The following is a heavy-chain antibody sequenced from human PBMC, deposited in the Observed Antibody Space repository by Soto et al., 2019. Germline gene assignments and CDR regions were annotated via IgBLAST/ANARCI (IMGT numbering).Heavy chain of an antibody. Sequence: LSLTCTVSGGSISSGGYYWSWIRQHPGKGLEWIGYIYYSGSTYYNPSLKSRVTISVDTSKNQFSLKLSSVTAADTAVYYCAMSYYYGSGSYYKRFNWFDPWGQGTLVTVSS. J-gene: IGHJ5*02. D-gene: IGHD3-10*01. V-gene: IGHV4-31*03. CDR2: IYYSGST. CDR3: AMSYYYGSGSYYKRFNWFDP. CDR1: GGSISSGGYY.